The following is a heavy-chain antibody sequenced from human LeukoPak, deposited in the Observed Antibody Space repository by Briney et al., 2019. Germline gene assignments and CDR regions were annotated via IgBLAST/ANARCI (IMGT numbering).Heavy chain of an antibody. V-gene: IGHV1-18*01. J-gene: IGHJ3*02. CDR3: ARDLLPDLEPRDAFDI. CDR2: ISAYNGNT. CDR1: GYTFTSYG. D-gene: IGHD1-1*01. Sequence: ASVKVSCKASGYTFTSYGISWVRQAPGQGLEWMGWISAYNGNTNYAQKLQGRVTMTTDTSTSTAYMELRSLRSDDTAVYYCARDLLPDLEPRDAFDIWGQGTMVTVSS.